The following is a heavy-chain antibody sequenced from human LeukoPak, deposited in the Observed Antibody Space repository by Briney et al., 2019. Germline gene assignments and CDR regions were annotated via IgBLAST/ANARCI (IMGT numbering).Heavy chain of an antibody. D-gene: IGHD5/OR15-5a*01. CDR1: RFTFSNYA. V-gene: IGHV3-21*01. J-gene: IGHJ3*02. CDR3: ARSVSAFDI. Sequence: PGGSLRLSCAASRFTFSNYAMNWVRQAPGKGLEWVSSISASSNFIYYADSVKGRFTISRDNAKNSLYLQMNSLRAEDTAVYYCARSVSAFDIWGQGTMVTVSS. CDR2: ISASSNFI.